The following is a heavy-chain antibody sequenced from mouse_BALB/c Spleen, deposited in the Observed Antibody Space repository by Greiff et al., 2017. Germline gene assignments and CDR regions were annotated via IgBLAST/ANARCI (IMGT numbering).Heavy chain of an antibody. CDR1: GFTFSSYT. CDR3: TREGYGYPRYYAMDY. J-gene: IGHJ4*01. D-gene: IGHD2-2*01. V-gene: IGHV5-6-4*01. Sequence: EVKLMESGGGLVKPGGSLKLSCAASGFTFSSYTMSWVRQTPEKRLEWVATISSGGSYTYYPDSVKGRFTISRDNAKNTLYLQMSSLKSEDTAMYYCTREGYGYPRYYAMDYWGQGTSVTVSS. CDR2: ISSGGSYT.